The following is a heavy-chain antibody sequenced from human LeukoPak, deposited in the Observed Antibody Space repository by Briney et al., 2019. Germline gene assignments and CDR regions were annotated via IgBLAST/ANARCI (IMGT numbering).Heavy chain of an antibody. Sequence: SETLSLTCAVYGGSFSGYYWSWIRQLPGKGLEWIGYIYHSGSTYYNPSLESRVTISVDTSKNQFSLRLSSVTAADTAVYYCARGLFLDVWGQGTTVTVSS. J-gene: IGHJ6*02. V-gene: IGHV4-34*09. D-gene: IGHD2-15*01. CDR2: IYHSGST. CDR1: GGSFSGYY. CDR3: ARGLFLDV.